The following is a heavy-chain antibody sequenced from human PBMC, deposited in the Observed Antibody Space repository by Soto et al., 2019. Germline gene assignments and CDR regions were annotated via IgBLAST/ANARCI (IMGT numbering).Heavy chain of an antibody. CDR2: IIPIFGTA. V-gene: IGHV1-69*13. CDR3: ARGYPDMVAYYYGMDV. CDR1: GGTFSSYA. Sequence: SVKVSCKASGGTFSSYAISWVRQAPGQGLEWMGGIIPIFGTANYAQKFQGRVTITADESTSTAYMELSSLRSEDTAVYYCARGYPDMVAYYYGMDVWGQGTTVTVSS. J-gene: IGHJ6*02. D-gene: IGHD2-15*01.